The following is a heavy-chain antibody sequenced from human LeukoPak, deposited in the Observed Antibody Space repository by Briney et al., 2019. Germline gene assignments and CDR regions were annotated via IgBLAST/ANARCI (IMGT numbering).Heavy chain of an antibody. CDR2: MNPNSGYT. D-gene: IGHD6-13*01. CDR3: ARGTRSIAAAATRVYYFDY. CDR1: GYTFTSYD. V-gene: IGHV1-8*01. Sequence: ASVKVSCKASGYTFTSYDINWVRQATGQGLEWMGWMNPNSGYTGYAQKFQGRVTMTRNTSISTAYMELSSLRSEDTAVYYCARGTRSIAAAATRVYYFDYWGQGTLVTVSS. J-gene: IGHJ4*02.